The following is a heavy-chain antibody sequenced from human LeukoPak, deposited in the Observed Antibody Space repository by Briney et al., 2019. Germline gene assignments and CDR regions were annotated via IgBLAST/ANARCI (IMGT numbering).Heavy chain of an antibody. V-gene: IGHV3-53*01. Sequence: HPGGSLRLSCAASGFTVSSNYMSWVRQAPGKGLEWVSVIYSGGSTYYADSVKGRFTISRDNSKNTLYLQMNSLRAEDTAVYYCAKDHYYDSSGYYQYYFDYWGQGTLVTVSS. CDR1: GFTVSSNY. CDR2: IYSGGST. J-gene: IGHJ4*02. CDR3: AKDHYYDSSGYYQYYFDY. D-gene: IGHD3-22*01.